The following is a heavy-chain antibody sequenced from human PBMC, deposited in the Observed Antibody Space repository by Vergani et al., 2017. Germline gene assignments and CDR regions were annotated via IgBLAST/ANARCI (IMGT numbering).Heavy chain of an antibody. V-gene: IGHV3-9*01. J-gene: IGHJ6*02. D-gene: IGHD3-10*01. CDR1: GFTFDDYA. Sequence: EVQLVESGGGLVQPGRSLRLSCAASGFTFDDYAMHWVRQAPGKGLEWVSGISWNSGSIGYADSVKGRFTISRDNAKNSLYLQMNSLRAEDTALYYCAKDLWFGETHPEEYYYYGMDVWGQGTTVTVSS. CDR3: AKDLWFGETHPEEYYYYGMDV. CDR2: ISWNSGSI.